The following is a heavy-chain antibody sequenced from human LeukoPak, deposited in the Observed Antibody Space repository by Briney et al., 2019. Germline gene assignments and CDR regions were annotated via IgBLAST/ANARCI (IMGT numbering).Heavy chain of an antibody. CDR2: IYYSGST. D-gene: IGHD1-26*01. CDR1: GGSISSSSYY. CDR3: ARLGRELLLDWFDP. J-gene: IGHJ5*02. Sequence: SETLSLTCTVSGGSISSSSYYWGWIRQPPGKGLERIGSIYYSGSTYYNPSLKSRVTISVDTSKNQFSLKLSSVTAADTAVYYCARLGRELLLDWFDPWGQGTLVTVSS. V-gene: IGHV4-39*01.